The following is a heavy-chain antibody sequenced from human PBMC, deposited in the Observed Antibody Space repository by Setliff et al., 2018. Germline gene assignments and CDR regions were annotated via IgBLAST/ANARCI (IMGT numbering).Heavy chain of an antibody. V-gene: IGHV3-74*01. J-gene: IGHJ4*02. D-gene: IGHD3-22*01. CDR3: VRGSAYSSGSFDC. Sequence: GSLRLSCAASEFTLSTYWTHWVRQAPRKGLVWVSRINSDGSTTTYADSVKGRFTISRDNGKNTVYLQMNSLRAEDTAMYYCVRGSAYSSGSFDCWGQGTLVTVSS. CDR2: INSDGSTT. CDR1: EFTLSTYW.